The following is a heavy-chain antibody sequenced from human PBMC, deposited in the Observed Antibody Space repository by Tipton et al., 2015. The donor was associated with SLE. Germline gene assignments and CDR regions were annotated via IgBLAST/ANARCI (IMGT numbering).Heavy chain of an antibody. CDR1: GFTFSTYS. J-gene: IGHJ4*02. V-gene: IGHV3-21*03. CDR2: ISSSSTYI. D-gene: IGHD5/OR15-5a*01. Sequence: SLRLSCAASGFTFSTYSMNWVRQAPGKGLEWVSSISSSSTYIYYADSVKGRFTISRDNAKNSLYLQMNSLRAEDTAVYYCAKRPVGTVYHFDSWGQGRLVTVSS. CDR3: AKRPVGTVYHFDS.